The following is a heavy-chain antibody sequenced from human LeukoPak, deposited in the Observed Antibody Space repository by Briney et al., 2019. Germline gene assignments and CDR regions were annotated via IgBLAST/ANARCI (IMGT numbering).Heavy chain of an antibody. CDR2: INPNSGGT. V-gene: IGHV1-2*02. J-gene: IGHJ4*02. CDR3: ARDLDIAAAGGTDY. D-gene: IGHD6-13*01. Sequence: ASVKVSCKASGYTFTGYYMHWVRQAPGQGLGWMGWINPNSGGTNYAQKFQGRVTMTRDTSISTAYMELSRLRSDDTAVYYCARDLDIAAAGGTDYWGQGTLVTVSS. CDR1: GYTFTGYY.